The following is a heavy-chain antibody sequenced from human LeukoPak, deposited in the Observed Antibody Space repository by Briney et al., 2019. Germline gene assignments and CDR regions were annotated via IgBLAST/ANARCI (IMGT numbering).Heavy chain of an antibody. V-gene: IGHV4-39*01. Sequence: PSETLSLTCTVSGGSISSSSYYWGWIRQPPGKGLEWIGSIYYSGSTYYNPSLKSRVTISVDTSKNQFSLKLSSVTAADTAVYYCARHRNEYDYGDYQVIDYWGQGTRVTVSS. D-gene: IGHD4-17*01. J-gene: IGHJ4*02. CDR1: GGSISSSSYY. CDR2: IYYSGST. CDR3: ARHRNEYDYGDYQVIDY.